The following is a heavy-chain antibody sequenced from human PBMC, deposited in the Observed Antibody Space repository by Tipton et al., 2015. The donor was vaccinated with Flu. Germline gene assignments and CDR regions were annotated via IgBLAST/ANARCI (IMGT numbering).Heavy chain of an antibody. CDR3: ARAHPTGSLGAFDI. J-gene: IGHJ3*02. Sequence: TLSLTCTVSGDSMRSDYFWGWIRQAPGKGLEWIGNIHYSGSPHYNPSLKSRVTISVDTSKNQFSLKLSSVTAADTAVYYCARAHPTGSLGAFDIWGQGTMVTASS. CDR2: IHYSGSP. V-gene: IGHV4-38-2*02. CDR1: GDSMRSDYF. D-gene: IGHD3-10*01.